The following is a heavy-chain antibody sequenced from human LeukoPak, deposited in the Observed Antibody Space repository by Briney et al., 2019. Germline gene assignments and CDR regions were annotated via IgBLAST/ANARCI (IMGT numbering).Heavy chain of an antibody. CDR3: AKDAQYSYGFFDY. J-gene: IGHJ4*02. V-gene: IGHV3-43*01. CDR2: ISWDAGGT. Sequence: GGSLRLSCAASGFTFDDYTMHWVRQAPGKGLEWVSVISWDAGGTYYADSVKGRFTISRDNSKNSLYLQMNSLRTEDTALYYCAKDAQYSYGFFDYWGQGTPVTVSS. CDR1: GFTFDDYT. D-gene: IGHD5-18*01.